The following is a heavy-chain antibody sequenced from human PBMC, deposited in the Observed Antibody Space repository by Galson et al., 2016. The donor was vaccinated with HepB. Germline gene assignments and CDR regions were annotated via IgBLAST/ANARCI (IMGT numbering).Heavy chain of an antibody. Sequence: SLRLSCAASGFTFDDYGMDWVRQAPGKGLEWISYISNSGSTIYYADSVKGRFTISRDILKNALFLQMNSLRAEDTAVYFCARDERSGYIYPSYYYHGMDVWGQGTVVTVSS. J-gene: IGHJ6*02. CDR2: ISNSGSTI. D-gene: IGHD5-24*01. CDR3: ARDERSGYIYPSYYYHGMDV. V-gene: IGHV3-48*03. CDR1: GFTFDDYG.